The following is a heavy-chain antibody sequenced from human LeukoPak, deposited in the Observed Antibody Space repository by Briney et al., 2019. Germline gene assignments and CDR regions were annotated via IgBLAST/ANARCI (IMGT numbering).Heavy chain of an antibody. CDR3: AKDPPTVMANAFHI. J-gene: IGHJ3*02. Sequence: GGSLRLSCAASGFTFSSYGMSWVRQAPGKGPEWVSSISGSGGTTYYADSVKGRFTISRDNSKNTLYLQMNSLRADDTAVYSCAKDPPTVMANAFHIWGQGTMVTVS. CDR1: GFTFSSYG. D-gene: IGHD5-18*01. CDR2: ISGSGGTT. V-gene: IGHV3-23*01.